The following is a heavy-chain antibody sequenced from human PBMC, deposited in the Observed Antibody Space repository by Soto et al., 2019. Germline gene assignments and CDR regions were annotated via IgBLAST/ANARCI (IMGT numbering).Heavy chain of an antibody. V-gene: IGHV2-5*02. Sequence: QITLKESGPTLVKPTQTLTLTCTFSGFSLSTSGVGVGWIRQPPGKALEWLALIYWDDDKRYSPSLKRRLTIPKDTSKNQVVLTMTNIDPVDTATYYCAHSLKADYGDYAPFDYWGQGTLVTVSS. J-gene: IGHJ4*02. CDR2: IYWDDDK. D-gene: IGHD4-17*01. CDR3: AHSLKADYGDYAPFDY. CDR1: GFSLSTSGVG.